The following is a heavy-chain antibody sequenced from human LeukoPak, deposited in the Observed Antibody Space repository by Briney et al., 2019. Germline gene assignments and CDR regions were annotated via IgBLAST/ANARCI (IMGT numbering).Heavy chain of an antibody. CDR1: GFTFSSYG. V-gene: IGHV3-21*01. D-gene: IGHD2-2*01. CDR2: ISSSSSYI. Sequence: PGGSLRLSCAASGFTFSSYGMNWVRQAPGKGLEWVSSISSSSSYIYYADSVKGRFTISRDNAKNSLYLQMNSLRAEDTAVYYCARAIGDIVVVPAWFDYWGQGTLVTVSS. J-gene: IGHJ4*02. CDR3: ARAIGDIVVVPAWFDY.